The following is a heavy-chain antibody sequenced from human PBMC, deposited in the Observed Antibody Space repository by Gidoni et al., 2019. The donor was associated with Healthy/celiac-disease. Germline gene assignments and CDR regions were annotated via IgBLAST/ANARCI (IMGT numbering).Heavy chain of an antibody. Sequence: QVQLVESGGGVVQPGRSLRLSCAASGFTFSSYAMHWVRQAPGKGLEWVAVISYDGSNKYYADSVKGRFTISRDNSKNTLYLQMNSLRAEDTAVYYCARDNGSGSYYNEGLSGFFDYWGQGTLVTVSS. CDR2: ISYDGSNK. J-gene: IGHJ4*02. CDR3: ARDNGSGSYYNEGLSGFFDY. D-gene: IGHD3-10*01. V-gene: IGHV3-30*04. CDR1: GFTFSSYA.